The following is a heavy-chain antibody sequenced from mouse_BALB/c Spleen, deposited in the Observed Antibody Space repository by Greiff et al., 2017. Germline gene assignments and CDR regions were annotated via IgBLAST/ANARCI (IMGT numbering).Heavy chain of an antibody. Sequence: EVKLVESGGGLVKPGGSLKLSCAASGFTFSSYAMSWVRQTPEKRLEWVASISSGGSTYYPDSVKGRFTISRDNARNILYLQMSSLRSEDTAMYYCARGDPPYYYGSESPAWFAYWGQGTLVTVSA. CDR2: ISSGGST. V-gene: IGHV5-6-5*01. CDR1: GFTFSSYA. CDR3: ARGDPPYYYGSESPAWFAY. D-gene: IGHD1-1*01. J-gene: IGHJ3*01.